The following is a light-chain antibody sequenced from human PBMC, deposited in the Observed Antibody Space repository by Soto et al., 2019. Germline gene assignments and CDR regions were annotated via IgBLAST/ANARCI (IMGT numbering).Light chain of an antibody. V-gene: IGLV2-14*01. CDR1: NSDIGGYNF. Sequence: QSALTQAASVSGSPGQSITISCVGTNSDIGGYNFVSWYQQHPGKAPKLMIFEVNKRPSGVSNRFSGSKSGNTASLTISGLQAEDEADYFCFSYTPGTTNVFGTGTKLTVL. J-gene: IGLJ1*01. CDR2: EVN. CDR3: FSYTPGTTNV.